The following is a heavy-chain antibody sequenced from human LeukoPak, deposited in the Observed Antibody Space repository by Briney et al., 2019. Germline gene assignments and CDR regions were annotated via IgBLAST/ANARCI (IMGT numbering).Heavy chain of an antibody. V-gene: IGHV3-7*01. D-gene: IGHD6-19*01. J-gene: IGHJ4*02. CDR2: IKQDGSEK. CDR1: GFTFSSYW. CDR3: AREAGTGDY. Sequence: GGSLRLSCAASGFTFSSYWLSWVRQAPGKGLEWVANIKQDGSEKYYVDSVKGRFTISRDSAKNSLYLQMNSLRAEDTAVYFCAREAGTGDYWGPGTLVTVSS.